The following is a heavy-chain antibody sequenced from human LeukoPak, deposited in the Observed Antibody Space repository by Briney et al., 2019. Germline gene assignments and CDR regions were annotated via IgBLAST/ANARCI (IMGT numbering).Heavy chain of an antibody. CDR1: GFTFSSYS. V-gene: IGHV3-48*04. J-gene: IGHJ1*01. Sequence: PGGSLRLSCVASGFTFSSYSMNWVRQAPGEGLEWVSFITSSGGTIYYADSVKGRFTISRDNAKNSLYLQMKSLRVEDTAVYYCAREGISALGEHWGQGTLVTVSS. CDR3: AREGISALGEH. D-gene: IGHD2/OR15-2a*01. CDR2: ITSSGGTI.